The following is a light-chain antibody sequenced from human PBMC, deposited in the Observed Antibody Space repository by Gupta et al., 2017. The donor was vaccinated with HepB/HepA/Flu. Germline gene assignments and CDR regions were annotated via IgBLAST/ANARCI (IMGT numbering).Light chain of an antibody. CDR2: VS. J-gene: IGLJ2*01. Sequence: VSRRPSGVSNRFSASKSDITASLTISGLQAEDEADYYCCSSAGAGSIYIFGGETKLTVL. V-gene: IGLV2-23*02. CDR3: CSSAGAGSIYI.